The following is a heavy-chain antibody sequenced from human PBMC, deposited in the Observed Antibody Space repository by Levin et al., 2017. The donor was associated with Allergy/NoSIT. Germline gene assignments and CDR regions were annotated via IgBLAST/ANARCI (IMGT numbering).Heavy chain of an antibody. V-gene: IGHV1-46*02. D-gene: IGHD3-9*01. CDR1: GYIFNSYY. CDR3: ARESSYDTLTGYYGRDFDY. J-gene: IGHJ4*02. CDR2: INPDGDDT. Sequence: ASVKVSCKASGYIFNSYYMHWVRQAPGQGLEWVGIINPDGDDTTYAQQFQGRVTMTRDTSTSTVYMELSSLRSEDPAVYYCARESSYDTLTGYYGRDFDYWGQGTLVTVSS.